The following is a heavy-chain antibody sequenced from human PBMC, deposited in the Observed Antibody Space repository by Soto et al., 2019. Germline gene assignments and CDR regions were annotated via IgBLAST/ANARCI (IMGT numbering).Heavy chain of an antibody. J-gene: IGHJ4*02. CDR1: GFTFSSNA. CDR2: ISSGGGTT. Sequence: LRLSCIASGFTFSSNAMSWVRQAPGKGLEWVSSISSGGGTTNYADSVKGRFTISRDNSKNTLYLQMNSLRAEDTAVYSCAKLICTTNCYDYWGQGTLVTVSS. CDR3: AKLICTTNCYDY. D-gene: IGHD2-8*01. V-gene: IGHV3-23*01.